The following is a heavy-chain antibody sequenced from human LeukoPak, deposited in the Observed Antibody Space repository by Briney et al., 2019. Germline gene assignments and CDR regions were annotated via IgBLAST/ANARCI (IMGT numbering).Heavy chain of an antibody. CDR2: IYYSGST. V-gene: IGHV4-39*07. CDR1: GGSISSSSYY. Sequence: PSETLSLTCTVSGGSISSSSYYWGWVRQPPGKGLEWIGSIYYSGSTYYTPSLKRRVTISVDTSKNQFSLKLSSVTAADTAVYYCARGEDSSGYYLRAFDIWGQGTMVTVSS. D-gene: IGHD3-22*01. CDR3: ARGEDSSGYYLRAFDI. J-gene: IGHJ3*02.